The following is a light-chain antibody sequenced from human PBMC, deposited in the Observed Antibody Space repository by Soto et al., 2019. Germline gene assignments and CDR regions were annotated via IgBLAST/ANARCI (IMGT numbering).Light chain of an antibody. V-gene: IGLV1-40*01. Sequence: QSVLTQQPSVSGAPGQRVTISCTGSSSNIGAGYDVHWYQRLPGRAPKLLIYGNSNRPSGVPDRFSGSKSGTSASLAITGLQAEDEADYYCQSYDSSLSRVFGAGTKLTVL. CDR1: SSNIGAGYD. CDR3: QSYDSSLSRV. J-gene: IGLJ2*01. CDR2: GNS.